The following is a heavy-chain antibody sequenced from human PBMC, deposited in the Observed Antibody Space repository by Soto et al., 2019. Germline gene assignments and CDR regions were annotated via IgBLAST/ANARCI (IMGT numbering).Heavy chain of an antibody. Sequence: QVQLVQSGAEVKKPGSSVKVSCKASGGTFSSYAISWVRQAPGQGLEWMGGIIPIFGTANYAQKFQGRVTITADESTSTAYMELSSLRSEDTAVYYCVAEATSLAGRFQYLHDYWGQGTLVTVSS. V-gene: IGHV1-69*01. D-gene: IGHD6-19*01. CDR2: IIPIFGTA. J-gene: IGHJ4*02. CDR1: GGTFSSYA. CDR3: VAEATSLAGRFQYLHDY.